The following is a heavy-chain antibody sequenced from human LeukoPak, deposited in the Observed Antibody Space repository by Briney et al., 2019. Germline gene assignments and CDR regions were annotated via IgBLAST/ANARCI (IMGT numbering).Heavy chain of an antibody. CDR2: ITGSSATT. Sequence: PGGSLRLSCAASGFTFSSYALTWVRQAPGKGLEWVSSITGSSATTYYADSVKGRFIISRDKSKHTLYLQVNSLRDEDTAVYFCAKGDYMDVWGRGTTVTVSS. V-gene: IGHV3-23*01. CDR1: GFTFSSYA. J-gene: IGHJ6*03. CDR3: AKGDYMDV.